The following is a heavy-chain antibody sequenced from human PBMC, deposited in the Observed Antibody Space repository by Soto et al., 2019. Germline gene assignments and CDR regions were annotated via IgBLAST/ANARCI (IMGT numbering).Heavy chain of an antibody. V-gene: IGHV3-7*03. J-gene: IGHJ6*02. CDR2: IKQDGSEK. CDR1: GFTFSSYW. D-gene: IGHD6-6*01. CDR3: AREDGSSSSSGYYYYGMDV. Sequence: LRLSCAASGFTFSSYWMSWVRQAPGKGLEWVANIKQDGSEKYYVDSVKGRFTISRDNAKNSLYLQMNSLRAEDTAVYYCAREDGSSSSSGYYYYGMDVWGQGTTVTVSS.